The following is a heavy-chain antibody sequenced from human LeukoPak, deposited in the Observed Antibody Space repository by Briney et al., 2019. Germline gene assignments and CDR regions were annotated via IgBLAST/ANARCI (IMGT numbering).Heavy chain of an antibody. CDR2: INAGNGNT. J-gene: IGHJ6*02. CDR1: GYTFTSYA. D-gene: IGHD3-10*01. Sequence: ASVNVSCKASGYTFTSYAMHWVRQAPGQRLEWMGWINAGNGNTKYSQKFQGRVTITRDTSASTAYMELSSLRSEDTAVYYCARNPLRGDYYYGMDVWGQGTTVTVSS. CDR3: ARNPLRGDYYYGMDV. V-gene: IGHV1-3*01.